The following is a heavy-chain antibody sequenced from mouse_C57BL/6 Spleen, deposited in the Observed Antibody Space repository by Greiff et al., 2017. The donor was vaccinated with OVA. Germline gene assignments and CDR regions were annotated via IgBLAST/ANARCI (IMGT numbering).Heavy chain of an antibody. CDR1: GYTFTDYE. CDR3: TRDGYYYAMDY. Sequence: QVQLKQSGAELVRPGASVTLSCKASGYTFTDYEMHWVKQTPVHGLEWIGAIDPETGGTAYNQKFKGKAILTADKASSTAYMELRSLTSEDSAVYDCTRDGYYYAMDYWGQGTSVTVSS. J-gene: IGHJ4*01. V-gene: IGHV1-15*01. D-gene: IGHD2-3*01. CDR2: IDPETGGT.